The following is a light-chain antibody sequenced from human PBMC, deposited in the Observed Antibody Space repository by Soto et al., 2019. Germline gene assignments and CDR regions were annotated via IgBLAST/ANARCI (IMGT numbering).Light chain of an antibody. CDR3: SSYSSTTLV. J-gene: IGLJ1*01. CDR2: EVR. CDR1: SSDVGGHDY. V-gene: IGLV2-14*01. Sequence: QSALTEPASVSGCPGQSITISCTGTSSDVGGHDYVSWYQQHPGKAPKLIIYEVRNRPSGVSNRFSGSKSGNTASLTISGLQAEDEADYYFSSYSSTTLVFGTGTNVTVL.